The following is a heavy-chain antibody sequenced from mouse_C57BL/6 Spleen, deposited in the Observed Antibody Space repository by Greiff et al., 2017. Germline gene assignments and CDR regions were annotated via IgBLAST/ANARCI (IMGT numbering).Heavy chain of an antibody. J-gene: IGHJ2*01. D-gene: IGHD1-1*01. CDR1: GYTFTDYN. V-gene: IGHV1-22*01. Sequence: VHVKQSGPELVKPGASVKMSCKASGYTFTDYNMHWVKQSHGKSLEWIGYINPNNGGTSYNQKFKGKATLTVNKSSSTAYMELRSLTSEDSAVYYCARNWYYGSSTPYFDYWGQGTTLTVSS. CDR3: ARNWYYGSSTPYFDY. CDR2: INPNNGGT.